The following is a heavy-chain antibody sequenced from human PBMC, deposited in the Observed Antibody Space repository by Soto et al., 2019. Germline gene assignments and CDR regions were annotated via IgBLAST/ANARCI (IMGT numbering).Heavy chain of an antibody. CDR3: ARTTAVPNTLRSRYFFDF. Sequence: SETLSLTCSVSGGSVSNKTYYWSWIRQPPGRGLEWIGYVYYSGTTNYNPSLKSRVTISIDMSKNQFSLRLSSVTAADTALYYCARTTAVPNTLRSRYFFDFWGQGTLVTVSS. J-gene: IGHJ4*02. D-gene: IGHD3-9*01. V-gene: IGHV4-61*01. CDR2: VYYSGTT. CDR1: GGSVSNKTYY.